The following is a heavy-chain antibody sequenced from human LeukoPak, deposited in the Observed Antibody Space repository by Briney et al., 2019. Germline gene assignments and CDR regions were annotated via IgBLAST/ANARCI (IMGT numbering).Heavy chain of an antibody. Sequence: GRSLRLSCAASGFSFSSYGMHWVRQAPGKGLESVAVIWYDGTNKYYADSVKGRFTISRDNSKNTLYLQMNSLRAEDTAVYYCARDQRGFSYSKYYFDYWGQGTLVTVSS. CDR2: IWYDGTNK. CDR1: GFSFSSYG. V-gene: IGHV3-33*01. J-gene: IGHJ4*02. D-gene: IGHD5-18*01. CDR3: ARDQRGFSYSKYYFDY.